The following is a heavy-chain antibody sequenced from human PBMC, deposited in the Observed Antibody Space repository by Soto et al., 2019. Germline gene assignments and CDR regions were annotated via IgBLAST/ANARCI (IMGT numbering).Heavy chain of an antibody. V-gene: IGHV1-18*01. Sequence: ASVKVSCKASGYTFTSYGISCVRQAPGQGLEWMGWISAYNGNTNYAQKLQGRVTMTTDTSTSTAYMELRSLRSDDTAVYYCASTYYYGSGSYYNAELIYYMDVWGKGTTVTVSS. CDR3: ASTYYYGSGSYYNAELIYYMDV. CDR1: GYTFTSYG. D-gene: IGHD3-10*01. J-gene: IGHJ6*03. CDR2: ISAYNGNT.